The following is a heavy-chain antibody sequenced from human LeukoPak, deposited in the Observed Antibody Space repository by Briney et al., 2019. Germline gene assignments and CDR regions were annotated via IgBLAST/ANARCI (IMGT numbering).Heavy chain of an antibody. D-gene: IGHD3-9*01. Sequence: GGSLRLSCAASGFTFSSYWMSWVRQAPGKGLEWVANIKQDGSEKYYVDSVKGRFTISRDNAKNSLYLQMNSLRAEDTAVYYCASHILTGYSPLDYWGQGTLVTVSS. CDR3: ASHILTGYSPLDY. CDR2: IKQDGSEK. J-gene: IGHJ4*02. V-gene: IGHV3-7*01. CDR1: GFTFSSYW.